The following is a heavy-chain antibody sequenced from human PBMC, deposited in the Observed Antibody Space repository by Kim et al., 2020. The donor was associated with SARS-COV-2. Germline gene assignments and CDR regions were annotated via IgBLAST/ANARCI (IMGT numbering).Heavy chain of an antibody. J-gene: IGHJ6*02. Sequence: SETLSLTCTVSGGSISSSSYYWGWIRQPPGKGLEWIGSIYYSGSTYYNPSLKSRVTMSVDTSKNQFSLKLSSVTAADTAVYYCARVTTLWFGVHGMDVWGQGTTVTVSS. V-gene: IGHV4-39*07. CDR1: GGSISSSSYY. CDR3: ARVTTLWFGVHGMDV. D-gene: IGHD3-10*01. CDR2: IYYSGST.